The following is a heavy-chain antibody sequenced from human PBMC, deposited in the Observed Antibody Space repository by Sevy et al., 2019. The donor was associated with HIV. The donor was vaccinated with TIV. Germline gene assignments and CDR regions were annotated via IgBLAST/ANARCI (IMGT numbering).Heavy chain of an antibody. V-gene: IGHV3-23*01. J-gene: IGHJ4*02. CDR3: AKDGGYRSPSLAN. D-gene: IGHD2-15*01. CDR1: GFTFSSYA. Sequence: GGSLRLSCAASGFTFSSYAMTWVRQAPGKGLEWVSLISGSGGSTFYADSVKGRFTISRDNSKNTLYLQMNSLRADDTAVYYCAKDGGYRSPSLANWGLGTLVTVSS. CDR2: ISGSGGST.